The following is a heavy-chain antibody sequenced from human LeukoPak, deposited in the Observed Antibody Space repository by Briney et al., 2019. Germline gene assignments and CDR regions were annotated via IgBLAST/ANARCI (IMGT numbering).Heavy chain of an antibody. CDR1: GYTFTGYY. CDR3: ARVVLYSSGWYDYYYYGMDV. CDR2: INPNSGGT. V-gene: IGHV1-2*06. Sequence: ASVKVSCKASGYTFTGYYMHWVRQAPGQGLEWMGRINPNSGGTNYAQKFQGRVTMTRDTSISTAHMELSRLRSDDTAVYYCARVVLYSSGWYDYYYYGMDVWGQGTTVTVSS. D-gene: IGHD6-19*01. J-gene: IGHJ6*02.